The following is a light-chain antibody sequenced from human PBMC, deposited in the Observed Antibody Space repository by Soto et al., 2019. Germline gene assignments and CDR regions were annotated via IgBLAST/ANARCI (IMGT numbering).Light chain of an antibody. CDR1: QSISTY. CDR3: QQTYDTPFT. V-gene: IGKV1-39*01. Sequence: DIQMTQSPSSLSASVGDRVTITCRASQSISTYLSWYQQKPGQAPKVLIYAASRLERGVPSRFSCSGSVTDFALTVSSLQPEDFATYYCQQTYDTPFTFGPGTTV. CDR2: AAS. J-gene: IGKJ3*01.